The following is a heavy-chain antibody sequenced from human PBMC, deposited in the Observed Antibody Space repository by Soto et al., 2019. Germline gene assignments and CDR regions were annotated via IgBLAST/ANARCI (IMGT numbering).Heavy chain of an antibody. Sequence: QVQLVESGGGVVQPGRSLRLSCAAAGFTFSSCAKHWVRQAPGKGLEWVAVISYDGSNKYYADSVKGRFTISRDNSKNTLYLQMNSLIAEDTAVYYCASSVSSYFDYWGQGTLVTVSS. J-gene: IGHJ4*02. CDR2: ISYDGSNK. D-gene: IGHD4-4*01. V-gene: IGHV3-30-3*01. CDR1: GFTFSSCA. CDR3: ASSVSSYFDY.